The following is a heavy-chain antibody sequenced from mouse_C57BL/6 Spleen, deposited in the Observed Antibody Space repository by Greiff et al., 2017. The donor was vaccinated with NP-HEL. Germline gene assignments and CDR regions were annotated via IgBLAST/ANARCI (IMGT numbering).Heavy chain of an antibody. D-gene: IGHD2-3*01. J-gene: IGHJ2*01. CDR1: GFTFSDYG. CDR3: GRRGDGYYVYDY. Sequence: EVQLVESGGGLVKPGGSLKLSCAASGFTFSDYGMHWVRQAPEKGLEWVAYISSGSSTIYYADTVKGRFTISRDNAKNTLFLQRTRLRSDDTAMYYCGRRGDGYYVYDYWGQGTTLTVSS. V-gene: IGHV5-17*01. CDR2: ISSGSSTI.